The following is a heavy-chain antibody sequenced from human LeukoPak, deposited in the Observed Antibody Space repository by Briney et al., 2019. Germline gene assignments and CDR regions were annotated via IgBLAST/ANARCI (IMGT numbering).Heavy chain of an antibody. Sequence: GGSLRLSCAASGFTFSAYAMHWVRQAPGKGLEWVALLSYDGTNKYSADSVKGRFTISRDISKNTLYLQMNSLRDEDTAVYYCGRASRSCSSTSCLYYHYGVDVWGQGTTVTVSS. CDR2: LSYDGTNK. V-gene: IGHV3-30*04. CDR1: GFTFSAYA. CDR3: GRASRSCSSTSCLYYHYGVDV. J-gene: IGHJ6*02. D-gene: IGHD2-2*01.